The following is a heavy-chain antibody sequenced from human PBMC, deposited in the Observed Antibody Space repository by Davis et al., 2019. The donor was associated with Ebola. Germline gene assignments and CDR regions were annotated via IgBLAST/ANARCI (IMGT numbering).Heavy chain of an antibody. J-gene: IGHJ4*02. CDR1: GFTVSSNY. CDR3: ARRYYGSGSYYGPYYFDY. CDR2: IYYSGST. V-gene: IGHV4-39*01. Sequence: GSLRLSCAASGFTVSSNYMTWVRQPPGKGLEWIGSIYYSGSTYYNPSLKSRVTISVDTSKNQFSLKLSSVTAADTAVYYCARRYYGSGSYYGPYYFDYWGQGTLVTVSS. D-gene: IGHD3-10*01.